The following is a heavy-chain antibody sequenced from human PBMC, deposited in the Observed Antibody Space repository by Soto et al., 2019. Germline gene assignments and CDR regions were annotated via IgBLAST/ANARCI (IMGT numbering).Heavy chain of an antibody. D-gene: IGHD3-22*01. CDR3: ARTIVVVVPDNFDH. J-gene: IGHJ4*02. CDR1: GLTFSKAW. Sequence: GGSLRLSCAASGLTFSKAWMSWVRQAPGKGLEWVANIKQDGSEKYYVDSVKGRFTISRDSAKNSLYLQMNSLRGEDTAVYYCARTIVVVVPDNFDHWGQGTLVTVSS. V-gene: IGHV3-7*01. CDR2: IKQDGSEK.